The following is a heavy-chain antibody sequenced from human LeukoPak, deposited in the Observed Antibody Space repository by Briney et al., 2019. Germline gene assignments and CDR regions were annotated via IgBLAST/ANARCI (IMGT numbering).Heavy chain of an antibody. CDR2: VTGNGYTT. D-gene: IGHD3-16*02. J-gene: IGHJ4*02. CDR1: GFTFSSYA. Sequence: GGSLRLSCAASGFTFSSYAMSWVRQAPGKGLEWVSGVTGNGYTTYYADSVKGHFTISRDNSKNTLDLQMDSLRAEDTAVYYCAKDYLWGSDRYSGGAIFDNWGQGTLVTVSS. V-gene: IGHV3-23*01. CDR3: AKDYLWGSDRYSGGAIFDN.